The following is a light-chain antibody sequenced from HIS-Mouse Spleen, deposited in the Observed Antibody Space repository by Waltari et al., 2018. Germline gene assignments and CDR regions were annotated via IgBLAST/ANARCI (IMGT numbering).Light chain of an antibody. CDR3: SSYTSSSTLV. CDR2: DVS. J-gene: IGLJ3*02. Sequence: QSALTQPASVSGSPVQSITISCTGTSSDVGGSNYVSWYQQPPGKAPKLMNYDVSNRPSGVSNRFSGSKSGNTASLTISGLQAEDEADYYCSSYTSSSTLVFGGGTKLTVL. V-gene: IGLV2-14*03. CDR1: SSDVGGSNY.